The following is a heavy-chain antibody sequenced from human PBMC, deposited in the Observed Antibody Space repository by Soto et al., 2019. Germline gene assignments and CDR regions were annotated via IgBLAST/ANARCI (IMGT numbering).Heavy chain of an antibody. CDR3: ARDPPDFNSGFDF. Sequence: QTLSLTCAISMDSVSNNRATWNWIRQSPSGGLEWLGRTYYRSKWISDYAMSVKGRISINPDTSKNLVSLHLNFVTPEDTAVYYCARDPPDFNSGFDFWGQGTPVTVSS. D-gene: IGHD1-26*01. V-gene: IGHV6-1*01. J-gene: IGHJ4*02. CDR1: MDSVSNNRAT. CDR2: TYYRSKWIS.